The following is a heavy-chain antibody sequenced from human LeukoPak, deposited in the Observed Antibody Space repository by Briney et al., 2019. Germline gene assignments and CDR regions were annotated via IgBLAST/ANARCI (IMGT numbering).Heavy chain of an antibody. J-gene: IGHJ3*02. CDR1: GGTFNFYG. V-gene: IGHV1-69*04. Sequence: SVKVSCKASGGTFNFYGFSWVRQAPGQGLEWVGRIIPAVGIPKYAQKFQGRVTITADTSTSTVYMELSSLRSEDTAVYFCARAYDSSAYRPDDAFSIWGQGTMVIVSS. CDR3: ARAYDSSAYRPDDAFSI. CDR2: IIPAVGIP. D-gene: IGHD3-22*01.